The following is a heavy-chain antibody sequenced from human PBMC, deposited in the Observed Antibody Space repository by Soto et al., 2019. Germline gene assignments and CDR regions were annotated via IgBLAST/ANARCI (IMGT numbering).Heavy chain of an antibody. Sequence: SGPTLVNPTQTLTLTCTFSGFSFSTAGEAVGWIRQPPVGALEWLALVYWNDDKRFSPSLKTRLTITGDTSKNQVVLSLTNVDPGDTATYFCAHSDGGYEIIYFDFWGQGTPVTVSS. CDR3: AHSDGGYEIIYFDF. CDR2: VYWNDDK. CDR1: GFSFSTAGEA. J-gene: IGHJ4*02. D-gene: IGHD5-12*01. V-gene: IGHV2-5*01.